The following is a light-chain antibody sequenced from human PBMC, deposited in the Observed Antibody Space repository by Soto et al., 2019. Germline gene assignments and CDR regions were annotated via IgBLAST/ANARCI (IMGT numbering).Light chain of an antibody. J-gene: IGKJ1*01. CDR1: QSVGRN. CDR2: GAY. CDR3: KQYGSSPWT. V-gene: IGKV3-20*01. Sequence: EIVLTQSPGTLSLSPGERVTLSCRPSQSVGRNLAWYQQKPGQAHRLLIYGAYSRATGIQDRFSGSGSGTDFTLTIRRLEPEDFAVYYCKQYGSSPWTFGQGTKVDIK.